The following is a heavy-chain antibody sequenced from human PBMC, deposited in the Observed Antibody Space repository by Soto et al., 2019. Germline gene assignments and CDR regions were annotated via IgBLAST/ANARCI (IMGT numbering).Heavy chain of an antibody. CDR1: GFTFSSYS. CDR3: ARVLGYYYGMDV. CDR2: ISSSSSYI. Sequence: PGGSLRLSCAASGFTFSSYSMNWVRQAPGKGLEWVSSISSSSSYIYYADSVKGRFTISRDNAKNSLYLQMNSLRAEDTAVYYCARVLGYYYGMDVWGQGTTVTVSS. J-gene: IGHJ6*02. D-gene: IGHD7-27*01. V-gene: IGHV3-21*01.